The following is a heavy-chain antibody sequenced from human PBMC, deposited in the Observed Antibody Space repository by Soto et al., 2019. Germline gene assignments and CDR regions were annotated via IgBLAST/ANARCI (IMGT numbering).Heavy chain of an antibody. V-gene: IGHV4-30-2*01. J-gene: IGHJ4*02. D-gene: IGHD3-10*01. CDR2: IYRSGST. CDR1: GGPISRGDFS. Sequence: SETLSLTCVVSGGPISRGDFSWTWIRQPPGKGLEWVGYIYRSGSTYYNPSLKSPVSISLDKSKNQFSLNLTSVTAADTAVYYCARGKTNYFFDLWGQGHLVTVSS. CDR3: ARGKTNYFFDL.